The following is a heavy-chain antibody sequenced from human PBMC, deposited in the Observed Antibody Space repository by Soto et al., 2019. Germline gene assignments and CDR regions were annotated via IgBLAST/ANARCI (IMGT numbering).Heavy chain of an antibody. CDR2: ISSSSSYT. Sequence: SLRLSCAASGFTFSSYSMNWVRQAPGKGLEWVSSISSSSSYTYYADSVKGRFTISRDNSKNTLYLQMNSLRAEDTAVYYCAREGSGSTIPRTLFYFDYWGQGTLVTVSS. D-gene: IGHD3-3*01. V-gene: IGHV3-21*01. CDR1: GFTFSSYS. J-gene: IGHJ4*02. CDR3: AREGSGSTIPRTLFYFDY.